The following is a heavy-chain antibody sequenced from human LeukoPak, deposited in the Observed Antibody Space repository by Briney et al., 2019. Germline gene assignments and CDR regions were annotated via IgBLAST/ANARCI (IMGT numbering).Heavy chain of an antibody. CDR1: GFTFSNYW. CDR3: ARAWVGYVGTTNFFDY. Sequence: GGSLRLSCAASGFTFSNYWMSWVRQAPGKGLEWVSSISSSSSYIYYADSVKGRFTISRDNAKNSLCLQMNSLRAEDTAVYYCARAWVGYVGTTNFFDYWGQGTLVTVSS. V-gene: IGHV3-21*01. J-gene: IGHJ4*02. CDR2: ISSSSSYI. D-gene: IGHD1-7*01.